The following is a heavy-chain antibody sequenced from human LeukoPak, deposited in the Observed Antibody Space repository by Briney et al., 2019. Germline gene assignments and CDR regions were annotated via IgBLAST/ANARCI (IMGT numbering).Heavy chain of an antibody. CDR2: ISYDGSNK. CDR3: AKDQRWLQYYYFDY. Sequence: TGGSLRLSCAASGFTFSSYGMHWVRQAPGKGLEWVAVISYDGSNKYYADFVKGRFTISRDNSKNTLYLQMNSLRAEDTAVYYCAKDQRWLQYYYFDYWGQGTLVTVSS. D-gene: IGHD5-24*01. CDR1: GFTFSSYG. J-gene: IGHJ4*02. V-gene: IGHV3-30*18.